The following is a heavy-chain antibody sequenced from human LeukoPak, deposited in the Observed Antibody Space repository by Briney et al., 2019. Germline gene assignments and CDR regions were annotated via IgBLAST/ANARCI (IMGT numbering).Heavy chain of an antibody. CDR1: GGSISIYY. D-gene: IGHD5-12*01. CDR3: ARAWGSYSGYDQNWFDP. J-gene: IGHJ5*02. CDR2: IYTNGST. V-gene: IGHV4-4*07. Sequence: PSETLSLTCTVSGGSISIYYWSWIRQPAGKGLEWIGHIYTNGSTKYKSSLKSRVTMSVDTTKNQLSLKLSSVTAADTAVYYCARAWGSYSGYDQNWFDPWGQGTLVTVSS.